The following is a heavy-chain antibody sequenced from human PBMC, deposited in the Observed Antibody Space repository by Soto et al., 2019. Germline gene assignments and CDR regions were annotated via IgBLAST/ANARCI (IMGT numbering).Heavy chain of an antibody. Sequence: ASVKVSCKASGYTFTDYYMHWVRQAPGQGLEWMGWINANSGGTNYAQKFQGRVTMTRDTSISTAYMELSRLRSDDTAVYYCANGGGIAARRVLNTMVRGALGYYGMDVWGQGTTVTVSS. CDR1: GYTFTDYY. CDR2: INANSGGT. V-gene: IGHV1-2*02. J-gene: IGHJ6*02. D-gene: IGHD3-10*01. CDR3: ANGGGIAARRVLNTMVRGALGYYGMDV.